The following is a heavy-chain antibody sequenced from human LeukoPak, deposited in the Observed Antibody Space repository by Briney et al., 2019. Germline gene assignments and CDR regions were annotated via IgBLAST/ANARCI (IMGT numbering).Heavy chain of an antibody. CDR1: GFTFSSYA. D-gene: IGHD6-13*01. J-gene: IGHJ4*02. CDR2: FSGSGGST. V-gene: IGHV3-23*01. Sequence: GGSLRLSCAASGFTFSSYAMSWVRQAPGKGLECISGFSGSGGSTYYADSVKGRFTISRDNAKNSLYLQMNGLRAEDTAVYYCARSPSYSSSGWGQGTLVTVSS. CDR3: ARSPSYSSSG.